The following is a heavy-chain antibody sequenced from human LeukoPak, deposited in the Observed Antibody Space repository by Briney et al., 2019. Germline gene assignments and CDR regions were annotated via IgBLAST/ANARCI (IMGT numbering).Heavy chain of an antibody. CDR3: ARMNYHGMDV. V-gene: IGHV3-53*01. J-gene: IGHJ6*02. CDR1: GITVSSNY. Sequence: GGSLRLSCSASGITVSSNYMSWVRQAPGKGPEWVSIIYSGGNTYYAESVKGRFTISRDNSKNTLYLQMNSLRVEDTAVYYCARMNYHGMDVWGQGTTVTVSS. CDR2: IYSGGNT.